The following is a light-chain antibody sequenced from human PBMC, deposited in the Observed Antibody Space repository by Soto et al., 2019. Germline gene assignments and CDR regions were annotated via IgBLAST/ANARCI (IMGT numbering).Light chain of an antibody. CDR3: QQYGSSST. V-gene: IGKV3-15*01. Sequence: EIVMTQSPGTLSLSPGERATLSCRASQSVSSNLAWYQQKPGQAPRLLIYGASTRATGIPARFSGSGSGTEFSLTINSLQSEDFAVYYCQQYGSSSTFGQGTKVDIK. J-gene: IGKJ1*01. CDR1: QSVSSN. CDR2: GAS.